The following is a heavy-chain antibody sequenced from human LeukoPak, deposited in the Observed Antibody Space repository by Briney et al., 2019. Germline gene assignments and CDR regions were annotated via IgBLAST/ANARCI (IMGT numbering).Heavy chain of an antibody. J-gene: IGHJ4*02. CDR1: GGSISSGDYY. CDR2: IYYSGST. CDR3: ARATNIIIHKYYFDY. Sequence: PSETLSLTCTVSGGSISSGDYYWSWIRQPPGKGLEWIGYIYYSGSTYYNPSLKSRVTISVDTSKNQFSLKLSSVTAADTAVYYCARATNIIIHKYYFDYWGQGTLVTVSS. V-gene: IGHV4-30-4*01. D-gene: IGHD3-10*01.